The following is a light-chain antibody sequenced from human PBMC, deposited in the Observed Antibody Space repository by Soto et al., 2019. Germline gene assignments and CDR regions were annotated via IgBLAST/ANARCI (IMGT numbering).Light chain of an antibody. CDR2: GAS. Sequence: EIVLTQSPGTLSLSPGERATLSCRASQSVSSSYLAWYQQKPGQAPRLLIYGASSRATGIPDRFSGSGSETDFTLTISRLEPEDFAVYYCQQYGSSSWTFGQ. CDR1: QSVSSSY. V-gene: IGKV3-20*01. CDR3: QQYGSSSWT. J-gene: IGKJ1*01.